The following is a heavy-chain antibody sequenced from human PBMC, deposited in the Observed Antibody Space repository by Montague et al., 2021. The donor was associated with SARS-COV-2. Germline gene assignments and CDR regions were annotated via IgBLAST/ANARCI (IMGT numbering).Heavy chain of an antibody. CDR1: GGSISSSHW. CDR3: AREFRTYGYGGQYWYFDL. V-gene: IGHV4-4*02. Sequence: SETLSLTCAVSGGSISSSHWWSWVRQPPGKGLEWIGEIYHSGSTNYNPSLKSRVTISIDKSKNQFSLKLSSVTAADTAVYYCAREFRTYGYGGQYWYFDLWGRGTRVTVSS. CDR2: IYHSGST. J-gene: IGHJ2*01. D-gene: IGHD3-10*01.